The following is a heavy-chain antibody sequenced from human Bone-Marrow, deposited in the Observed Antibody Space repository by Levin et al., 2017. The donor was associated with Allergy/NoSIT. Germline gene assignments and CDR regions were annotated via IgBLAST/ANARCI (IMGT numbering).Heavy chain of an antibody. CDR1: GFRFSTQS. Sequence: SCAASGFRFSTQSMTWVRQAPGKGLEWVSEISDSGSSTYYADSVKGRFTISRDNSKNTLYLQMNSLRAEDTAVYYCAKGLTYCSGTTCDVSPDYWGQGTLVSVSS. J-gene: IGHJ4*02. D-gene: IGHD2-2*01. CDR3: AKGLTYCSGTTCDVSPDY. V-gene: IGHV3-23*01. CDR2: ISDSGSST.